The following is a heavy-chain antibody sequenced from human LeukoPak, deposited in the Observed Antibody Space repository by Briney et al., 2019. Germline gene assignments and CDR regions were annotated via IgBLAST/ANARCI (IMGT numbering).Heavy chain of an antibody. CDR1: GGSINSYY. J-gene: IGHJ4*02. Sequence: VKPSETLSLTCTVSGGSINSYYWSWIRQPPGKGLEWIGYIYYSGSTNYNPSLKSRVTISVDTSKNQFSLKLSSVTAADTAVYYCAREPCGGDCYSGYFDYWGQGTLVTVSS. CDR2: IYYSGST. V-gene: IGHV4-59*01. D-gene: IGHD2-21*02. CDR3: AREPCGGDCYSGYFDY.